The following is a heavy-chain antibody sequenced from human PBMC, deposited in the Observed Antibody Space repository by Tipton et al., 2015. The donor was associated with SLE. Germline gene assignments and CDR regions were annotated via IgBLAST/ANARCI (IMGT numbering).Heavy chain of an antibody. CDR1: GFTFSTYW. CDR3: GRDRGD. V-gene: IGHV3-7*01. D-gene: IGHD3-10*01. J-gene: IGHJ4*02. CDR2: IKPDGGEI. Sequence: GSLRLSCAASGFTFSTYWMSWVRQAPGKGLEWVASIKPDGGEIFYVDSVRGRFTISRDNAKKSLSLQMNSLRVEDTAVYYCGRDRGDWGQGTLVTVSS.